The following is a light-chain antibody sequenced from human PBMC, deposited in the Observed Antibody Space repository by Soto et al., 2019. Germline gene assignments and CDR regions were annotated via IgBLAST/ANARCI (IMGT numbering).Light chain of an antibody. V-gene: IGKV1-39*01. CDR1: QSINTY. Sequence: FQMTQSPSSLSASVGDRGTITCRASQSINTYLNWYQFKPGKAPKLLIFSSSNLQTGVPSRFSGSGSGTHFTLTITRLQPEDSATYYCQQSYSTRFTFGPGTQVEI. CDR3: QQSYSTRFT. CDR2: SSS. J-gene: IGKJ3*01.